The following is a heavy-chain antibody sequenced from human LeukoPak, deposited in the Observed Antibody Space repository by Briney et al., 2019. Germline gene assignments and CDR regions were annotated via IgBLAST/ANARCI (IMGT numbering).Heavy chain of an antibody. CDR2: ISGSGGST. D-gene: IGHD3-3*01. V-gene: IGHV3-23*01. CDR3: AKWGSDFWSGFPRYYFDY. Sequence: GSLRLSCAASGFTFSSYWMHWVRQAPGKGLEWVSAISGSGGSTYYADSVKGRFTISRDNSKNTLYLQMNSLRAEDTAVYYCAKWGSDFWSGFPRYYFDYWGQGTLVTVSS. J-gene: IGHJ4*02. CDR1: GFTFSSYW.